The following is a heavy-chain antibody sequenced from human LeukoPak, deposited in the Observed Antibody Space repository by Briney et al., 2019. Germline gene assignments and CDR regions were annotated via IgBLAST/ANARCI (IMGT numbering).Heavy chain of an antibody. Sequence: SETLSLTCTVSDGSITTDDYYWSWIRQPPGKGLEWIGYVSHSGRTYSNPSLKSRVTISIDGSKNQFSLKLSSVTAADTAVYYCARDNPDYGDFPFDYWGQGTLVTVSS. CDR2: VSHSGRT. V-gene: IGHV4-30-2*01. D-gene: IGHD4-17*01. CDR3: ARDNPDYGDFPFDY. J-gene: IGHJ4*02. CDR1: DGSITTDDYY.